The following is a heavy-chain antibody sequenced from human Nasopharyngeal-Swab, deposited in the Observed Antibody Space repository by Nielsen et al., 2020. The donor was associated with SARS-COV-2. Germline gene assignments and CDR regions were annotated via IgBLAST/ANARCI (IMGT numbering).Heavy chain of an antibody. CDR1: GDSMSRFW. Sequence: LETLSLTCIVSGDSMSRFWWSWIRQAPGKGLEWVGYISATGTTTYNPSLKSRATIFIDSSRRQFSLRLSSVTAADTAVYYCATDLDHFGGENRFDSWGQGTLVTVSS. CDR3: ATDLDHFGGENRFDS. CDR2: ISATGTT. V-gene: IGHV4-4*08. J-gene: IGHJ4*02. D-gene: IGHD4-23*01.